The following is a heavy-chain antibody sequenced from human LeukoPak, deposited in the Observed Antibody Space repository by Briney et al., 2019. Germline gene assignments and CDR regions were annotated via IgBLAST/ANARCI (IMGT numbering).Heavy chain of an antibody. CDR3: TTRLRYFDWTIYDFDY. CDR2: IKSKTDGGTT. CDR1: GFTFSNAW. Sequence: GGSFRLSCAASGFTFSNAWMSWVRQAPGKGLEWVGRIKSKTDGGTTDYAAPVKGRFTISRDDSKNTLYLQMNSLKTEDTAVYYCTTRLRYFDWTIYDFDYWGQGTLVTVSS. J-gene: IGHJ4*02. D-gene: IGHD3-9*01. V-gene: IGHV3-15*01.